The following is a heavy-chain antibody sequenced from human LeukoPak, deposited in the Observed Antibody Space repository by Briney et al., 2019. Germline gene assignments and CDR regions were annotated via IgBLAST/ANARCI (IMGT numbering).Heavy chain of an antibody. Sequence: PGTSLTLSCPASGFTFRHYAMHWVRQAPGKEVDWVAVICYGESNNNYKDSGEGRFTVSRNNFKNVVHLQMKSRRGEDTAVYYCAKEGDYCSSSGCHKRGIDYWGQGTLVTVSS. J-gene: IGHJ4*02. CDR2: ICYGESNN. V-gene: IGHV3-33*06. CDR1: GFTFRHYA. D-gene: IGHD2-2*01. CDR3: AKEGDYCSSSGCHKRGIDY.